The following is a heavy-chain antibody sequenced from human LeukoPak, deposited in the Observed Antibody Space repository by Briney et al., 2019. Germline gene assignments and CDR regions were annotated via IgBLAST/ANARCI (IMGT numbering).Heavy chain of an antibody. D-gene: IGHD3/OR15-3a*01. CDR3: ARGVGHPLADYYYYGMDV. CDR1: DGSFSGYY. CDR2: INHSGST. J-gene: IGHJ6*02. Sequence: SETLSLTCAVYDGSFSGYYWSWIRQPPGKGLEWIGEINHSGSTNYNPSLKSRVTISVDTSKNQFSLKLSSVTAADTAVYYCARGVGHPLADYYYYGMDVWGQGTTVTVSS. V-gene: IGHV4-34*01.